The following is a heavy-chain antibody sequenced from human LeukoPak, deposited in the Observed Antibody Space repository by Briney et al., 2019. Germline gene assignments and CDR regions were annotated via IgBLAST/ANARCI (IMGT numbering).Heavy chain of an antibody. J-gene: IGHJ4*02. CDR2: ISYDGSNK. CDR1: GFTFSSYA. V-gene: IGHV3-30-3*01. D-gene: IGHD5-12*01. CDR3: ASGPDIVATIPLDY. Sequence: PGGSLRLSCAASGFTFSSYAMHCGRQAPGKGLEWVAVISYDGSNKYYADSVKGRFTISRDNSKNTLYLQMNSLRAEDTAVYYCASGPDIVATIPLDYWGQGTLVTVSS.